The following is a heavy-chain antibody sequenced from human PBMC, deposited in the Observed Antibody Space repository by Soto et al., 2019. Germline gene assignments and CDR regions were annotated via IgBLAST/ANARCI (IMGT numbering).Heavy chain of an antibody. V-gene: IGHV1-2*02. CDR1: GYTFTGHY. J-gene: IGHJ4*02. Sequence: GASVKVSCKASGYTFTGHYMHWVRQAPGQGLEWMGWINPNSGGTNYAQKFQGRVTMTRDTSISTAYMELSRLRSDDTAVYYCARVGRGSGWYFFDYWGQGTLVTVSS. CDR2: INPNSGGT. D-gene: IGHD6-19*01. CDR3: ARVGRGSGWYFFDY.